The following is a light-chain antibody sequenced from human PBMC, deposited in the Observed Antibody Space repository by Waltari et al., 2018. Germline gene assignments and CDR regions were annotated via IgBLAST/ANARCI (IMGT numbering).Light chain of an antibody. CDR2: STN. J-gene: IGLJ6*01. CDR1: SGSVSTSNY. Sequence: TVVTQEPSLSVSPGGTVTLTCGLTSGSVSTSNYPSWYQQTPGQAPRMLIYSTNTRPSVVPDRFSGSILGNKAALIITGAQADDESDYYCTLYIGSGISVFGSGTKLTVL. V-gene: IGLV8-61*01. CDR3: TLYIGSGISV.